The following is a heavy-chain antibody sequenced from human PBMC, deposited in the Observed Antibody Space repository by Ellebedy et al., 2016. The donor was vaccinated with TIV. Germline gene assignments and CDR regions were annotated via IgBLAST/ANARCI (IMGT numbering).Heavy chain of an antibody. CDR1: GGSMSDYY. Sequence: SETLSLTXTVSGGSMSDYYWSWVRQSPGRRLEWIGSVYYSGTTNYNPSLTSRVTISVDRSKNQFSLKLISVTAADTAVYYCASGGVHGDLLFDHWGQGTHVTVSS. V-gene: IGHV4-59*01. CDR2: VYYSGTT. J-gene: IGHJ4*02. D-gene: IGHD2-8*02. CDR3: ASGGVHGDLLFDH.